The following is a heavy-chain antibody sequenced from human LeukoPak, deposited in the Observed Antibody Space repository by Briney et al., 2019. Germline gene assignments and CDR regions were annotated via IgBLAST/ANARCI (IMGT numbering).Heavy chain of an antibody. D-gene: IGHD6-19*01. CDR3: AKEGPTSGWSFDY. J-gene: IGHJ4*02. Sequence: GGSLRLSCAVSGFTLSSSWMHWVRQAPGKGLVWVSRISSDGSSTTYADSVKGRFTISRDNAKNTLYLQMNSLRAEDTAVYYCAKEGPTSGWSFDYWGQGTLVTVSS. CDR1: GFTLSSSW. V-gene: IGHV3-74*01. CDR2: ISSDGSST.